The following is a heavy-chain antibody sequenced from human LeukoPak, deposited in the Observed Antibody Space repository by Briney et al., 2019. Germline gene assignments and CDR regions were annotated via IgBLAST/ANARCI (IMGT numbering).Heavy chain of an antibody. V-gene: IGHV1-69*05. J-gene: IGHJ5*02. CDR3: ARVVLVLWFGERLYNWFDP. CDR2: IIPIFGTA. CDR1: GGTFSSYA. D-gene: IGHD3-10*01. Sequence: SVKVSCKASGGTFSSYAISWVRQAPGQGLEWMGGIIPIFGTANYAQKFQGRVTITTDESTSTAYMELSSLRSEDTAVYYCARVVLVLWFGERLYNWFDPWGQGTLVTVSS.